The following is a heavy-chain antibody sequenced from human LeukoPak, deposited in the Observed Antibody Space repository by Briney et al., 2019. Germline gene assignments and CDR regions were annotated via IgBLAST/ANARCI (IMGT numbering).Heavy chain of an antibody. D-gene: IGHD4-17*01. Sequence: GGSLRLSCAASGFTFSNAWMRWVRQAPGKGLEWVGRIKSKTDGGTTDYAAPVKGRFTISRDDSKNTLYLQMNSLKTEDTAVYYCTTPRDDYGDYGLDYWGQGTLVTVSS. CDR3: TTPRDDYGDYGLDY. CDR1: GFTFSNAW. CDR2: IKSKTDGGTT. V-gene: IGHV3-15*01. J-gene: IGHJ4*02.